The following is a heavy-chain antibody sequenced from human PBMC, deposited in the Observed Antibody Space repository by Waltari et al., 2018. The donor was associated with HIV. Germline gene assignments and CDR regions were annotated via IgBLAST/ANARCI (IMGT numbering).Heavy chain of an antibody. CDR1: GGSISSSNW. D-gene: IGHD2-15*01. V-gene: IGHV4-4*02. J-gene: IGHJ5*02. Sequence: QVQLQESGPGLVKPSGTLSLTCAVSGGSISSSNWWSWVRQPPGKGLEWIGEIYHSGSTNYNPSLKSRVTISVDKSKNQFSLKLSFVTAADTAVYYCARDIVVVAATSPGPFDPWGQGTLVTVSS. CDR2: IYHSGST. CDR3: ARDIVVVAATSPGPFDP.